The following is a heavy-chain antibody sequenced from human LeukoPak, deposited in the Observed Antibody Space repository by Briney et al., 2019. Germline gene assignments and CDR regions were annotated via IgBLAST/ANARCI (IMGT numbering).Heavy chain of an antibody. V-gene: IGHV1-24*01. CDR2: FEPEDGET. CDR1: GYTLTELS. D-gene: IGHD5-12*01. J-gene: IGHJ6*02. Sequence: ASLKVSCTVSGYTLTELSMHWVRHAPGKGLEWMGDFEPEDGETIYAQKFQGRVTMTEDTSTDTAYMELSSLRSEDTAVYYCATDLPHQIRHIDGWLRPPNYYYGMDVWGQGTTVTVSS. CDR3: ATDLPHQIRHIDGWLRPPNYYYGMDV.